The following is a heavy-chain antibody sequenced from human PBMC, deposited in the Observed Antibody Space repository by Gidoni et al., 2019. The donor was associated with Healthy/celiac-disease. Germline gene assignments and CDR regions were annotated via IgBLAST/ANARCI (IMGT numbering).Heavy chain of an antibody. CDR3: AKDTEHDGELKYYFDY. CDR1: GFTFAAYA. D-gene: IGHD1-26*01. Sequence: EVQLVESGGGLVQPGRSLRLSCAASGFTFAAYAMHWVRQAPGKGLEGVSGISWNSGSIGYADSVKGRFTISRDNAKNSLYLQMNSLRAEDTALYYCAKDTEHDGELKYYFDYWGQGTLVTVSS. J-gene: IGHJ4*02. V-gene: IGHV3-9*01. CDR2: ISWNSGSI.